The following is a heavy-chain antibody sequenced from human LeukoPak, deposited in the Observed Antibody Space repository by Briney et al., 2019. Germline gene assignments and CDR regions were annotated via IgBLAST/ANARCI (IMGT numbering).Heavy chain of an antibody. V-gene: IGHV1-18*01. Sequence: ASVKVSCKASGYTFTNYGISWVRQAPGQGLEWMGWISTYNGDTNYAQKFQGRVTMTTDTSTTTAYMELRSLTSDDTALYFCARGSYYDYWGQGTLVTVSS. CDR3: ARGSYYDY. J-gene: IGHJ4*02. D-gene: IGHD1-26*01. CDR2: ISTYNGDT. CDR1: GYTFTNYG.